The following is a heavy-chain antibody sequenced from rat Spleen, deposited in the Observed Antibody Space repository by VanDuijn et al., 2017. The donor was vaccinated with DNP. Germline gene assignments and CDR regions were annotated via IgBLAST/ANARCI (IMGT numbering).Heavy chain of an antibody. V-gene: IGHV5-29*01. CDR3: TRSDSYGFPY. J-gene: IGHJ3*01. CDR1: GFTFSDCA. CDR2: ISSDGRTT. D-gene: IGHD1-2*01. Sequence: EVQLVESGGGLVQPGRSLKLSCAASGFTFSDCAMAWVRQAPTGGLEWVATISSDGRTTYYRDSVKGQFTISRDNAKTTLYLQMDSLRSEDTATYYCTRSDSYGFPYWGQGTLVTVSS.